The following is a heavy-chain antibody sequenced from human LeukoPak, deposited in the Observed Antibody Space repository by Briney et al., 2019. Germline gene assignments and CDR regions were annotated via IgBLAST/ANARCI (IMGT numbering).Heavy chain of an antibody. Sequence: PGGSLRLSCAASGFTFSSYWMYWVRQAPGKGLVWVSRINSDGSITTYADSVKGRFTISRDNAKNSLYLQMNSLRAEDTAMYYCARDSAGNDYWGQGTLVTVSS. V-gene: IGHV3-74*01. CDR3: ARDSAGNDY. J-gene: IGHJ4*02. CDR2: INSDGSIT. D-gene: IGHD6-13*01. CDR1: GFTFSSYW.